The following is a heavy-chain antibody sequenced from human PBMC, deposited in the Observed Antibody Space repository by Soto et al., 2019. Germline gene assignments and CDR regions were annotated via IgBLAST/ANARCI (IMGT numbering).Heavy chain of an antibody. CDR3: ARRSRGYGSLHAYYFDC. Sequence: QLRLQESGPGLVKPSETVSLTCSVSGGSIATTSYYWGWIRPAPGKGLEWIGTTYYSGSTHYNPALQSRASMSVDPSTNQCSLRLTSVTATDTAVYYCARRSRGYGSLHAYYFDCWGQGTLVTVAS. CDR1: GGSIATTSYY. D-gene: IGHD3-10*01. V-gene: IGHV4-39*01. CDR2: TYYSGST. J-gene: IGHJ4*02.